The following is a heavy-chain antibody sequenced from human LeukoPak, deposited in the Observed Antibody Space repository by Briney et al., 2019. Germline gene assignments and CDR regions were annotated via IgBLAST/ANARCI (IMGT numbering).Heavy chain of an antibody. CDR1: GGTFSSYA. D-gene: IGHD5-18*01. J-gene: IGHJ5*02. V-gene: IGHV1-69*13. CDR3: VRDTAMVHNWFDP. CDR2: IIPIFGTA. Sequence: ASVKVSCKASGGTFSSYAISWVRQAPGQGLVWMGGIIPIFGTANYAQKFQGRVTITADESTSTAYMELSSLRSEDTAVYYCVRDTAMVHNWFDPWGQGTLVTVSS.